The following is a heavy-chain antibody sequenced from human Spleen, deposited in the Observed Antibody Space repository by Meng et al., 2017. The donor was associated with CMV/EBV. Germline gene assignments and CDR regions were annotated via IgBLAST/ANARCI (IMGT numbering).Heavy chain of an antibody. CDR1: GFTLSTYS. D-gene: IGHD3-16*01. CDR3: TRGSNWGDH. Sequence: GGSLRLSCAVSGFTLSTYSMNWVRQAPGKGLEWVSSISGSSSYIYYADSVRGRFTISRDNANNLVWLQMNSLRAEDTAVYYCTRGSNWGDHWGQGTLVTVSS. V-gene: IGHV3-21*01. J-gene: IGHJ4*02. CDR2: ISGSSSYI.